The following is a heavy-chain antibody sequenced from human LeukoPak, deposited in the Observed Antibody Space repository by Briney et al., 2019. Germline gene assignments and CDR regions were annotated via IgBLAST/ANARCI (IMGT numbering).Heavy chain of an antibody. D-gene: IGHD3-22*01. CDR2: IIPIFGTA. Sequence: ASVTVSCTASGGTFSSYAISWVRQAPGQGLEWMGGIIPIFGTANYAQKFQGRVTITADESTSTAYMELSSLRSEDTAVYYCASKYPYYYDSSGYFGWFDPWGQGTLVTVSS. CDR3: ASKYPYYYDSSGYFGWFDP. V-gene: IGHV1-69*01. CDR1: GGTFSSYA. J-gene: IGHJ5*02.